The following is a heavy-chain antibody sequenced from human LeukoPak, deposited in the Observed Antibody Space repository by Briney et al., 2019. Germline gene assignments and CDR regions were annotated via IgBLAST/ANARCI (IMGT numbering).Heavy chain of an antibody. J-gene: IGHJ4*02. CDR3: AKDRYYDSSGPIDY. D-gene: IGHD3-22*01. V-gene: IGHV3-30*18. Sequence: GGSPRLSCTASGFTFSSYGMHWVRQAPGKGLEWVAVISYDGSNKYYADSVKGRFTISRDNSKNTLYLQMNSLRAEDTAVYYCAKDRYYDSSGPIDYWGQGTLVTVSS. CDR1: GFTFSSYG. CDR2: ISYDGSNK.